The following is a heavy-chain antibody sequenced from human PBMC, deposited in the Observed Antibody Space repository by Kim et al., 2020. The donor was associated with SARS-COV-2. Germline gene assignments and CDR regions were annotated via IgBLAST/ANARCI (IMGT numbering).Heavy chain of an antibody. CDR3: ARDRGAVYAYYYDSSGYQIDY. V-gene: IGHV3-30*07. D-gene: IGHD3-22*01. Sequence: FTISRDNSKNTLYLQMNSLRAEDTAVYYCARDRGAVYAYYYDSSGYQIDYWGQGTLVTVSS. J-gene: IGHJ4*02.